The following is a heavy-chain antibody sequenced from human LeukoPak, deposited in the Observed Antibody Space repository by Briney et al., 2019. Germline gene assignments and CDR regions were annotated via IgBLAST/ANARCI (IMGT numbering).Heavy chain of an antibody. CDR3: ARDSGITMIVAIPPFDY. J-gene: IGHJ4*02. V-gene: IGHV1-18*01. D-gene: IGHD3-22*01. Sequence: GASVKVSCKASGYTFTSYGISWGRQAPGQGLEWMGWMSAYNGNTNYAQKLQGRVTMTTDTSTSTAYMELRSLRSDDTAVYYCARDSGITMIVAIPPFDYWGQGTLVTVSS. CDR2: MSAYNGNT. CDR1: GYTFTSYG.